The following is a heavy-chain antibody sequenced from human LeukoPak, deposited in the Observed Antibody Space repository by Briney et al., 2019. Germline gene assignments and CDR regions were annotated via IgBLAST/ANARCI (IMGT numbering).Heavy chain of an antibody. Sequence: GGSLRLSCAASGFTFSSYWMHWVRQAPGKGLVWVSRINSDGSSTSYADSVKGRFTISRDNAKNSLYLQMNSLRGEDTAVYYCAKDQSDGDYSHWYFDLWGRGTLVTVSS. V-gene: IGHV3-74*01. CDR3: AKDQSDGDYSHWYFDL. D-gene: IGHD4-17*01. CDR2: INSDGSST. J-gene: IGHJ2*01. CDR1: GFTFSSYW.